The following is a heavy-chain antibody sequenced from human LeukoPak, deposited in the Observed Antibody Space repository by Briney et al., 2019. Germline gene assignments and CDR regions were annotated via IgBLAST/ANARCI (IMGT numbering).Heavy chain of an antibody. CDR2: IYYSGST. D-gene: IGHD5-18*01. CDR1: GGSISSYY. V-gene: IGHV4-59*08. J-gene: IGHJ6*02. Sequence: PSETLSLTCAVYGGSISSYYWSWIRQPPGKGLEWIGYIYYSGSTNYNPSLKSRVTISVDTSKNQFSLKLSSVTAADTAVYYCASARGYSAGYGMDVWGQGTTVTVSS. CDR3: ASARGYSAGYGMDV.